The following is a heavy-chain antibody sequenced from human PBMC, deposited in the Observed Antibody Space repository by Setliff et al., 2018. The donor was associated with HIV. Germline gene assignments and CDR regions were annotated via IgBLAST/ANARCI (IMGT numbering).Heavy chain of an antibody. CDR1: GGSISSYY. CDR3: ASRLAVAGVYWYFDL. CDR2: IYYGGST. V-gene: IGHV4-59*01. Sequence: SETLSLTCTASGGSISSYYWSWIRQPPGKGLEWIGYIYYGGSTNYNPSLKSRVTISVDTSKNQFSLKLSSVTAADTAVYYCASRLAVAGVYWYFDLWGRGTLVTVSS. D-gene: IGHD6-19*01. J-gene: IGHJ2*01.